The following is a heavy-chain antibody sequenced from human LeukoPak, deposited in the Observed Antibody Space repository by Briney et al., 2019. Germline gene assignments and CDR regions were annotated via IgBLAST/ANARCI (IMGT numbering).Heavy chain of an antibody. CDR2: IIPIFGTA. CDR1: GGTFSSYA. Sequence: SVKVSCKASGGTFSSYAISWVRQAPGQGLEWMGGIIPIFGTANYAQKFQGRVTITADESTGTAYMELSSLRSEDTAVYYCALGYCSSTSCPYYYYGMDVWGQGTTVTVSS. V-gene: IGHV1-69*13. CDR3: ALGYCSSTSCPYYYYGMDV. D-gene: IGHD2-2*01. J-gene: IGHJ6*02.